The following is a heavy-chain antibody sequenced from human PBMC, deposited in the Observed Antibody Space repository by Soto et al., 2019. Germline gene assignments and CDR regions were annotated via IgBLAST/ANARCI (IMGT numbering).Heavy chain of an antibody. V-gene: IGHV3-23*01. CDR1: GFTFSNYA. CDR2: ISNSFSDGNT. CDR3: AKVFSPEGGNYFDY. Sequence: GGSLRLSCAASGFTFSNYAMNWVRQAPGKGLEWVSAISNSFSDGNTHYADSVKGRFTISRDNDRNTVFLEMNSLRAEDTAVYYCAKVFSPEGGNYFDYWGQGTLVTVSS. J-gene: IGHJ4*02.